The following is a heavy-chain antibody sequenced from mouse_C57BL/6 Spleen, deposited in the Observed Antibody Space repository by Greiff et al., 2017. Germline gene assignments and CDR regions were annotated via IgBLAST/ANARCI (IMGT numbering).Heavy chain of an antibody. J-gene: IGHJ1*03. CDR3: ARKNSYFDV. V-gene: IGHV1-50*01. Sequence: VQLQQSGAELVKPGASVKLSCKASGYTFTSYWMQWVKQRPGQGLEWMGEIDPSDSYTNYNEKFKGKATMTVDTPSSTAYMQLSSLTSGDSAVYYCARKNSYFDVWGTGTTVTVSS. CDR2: IDPSDSYT. CDR1: GYTFTSYW.